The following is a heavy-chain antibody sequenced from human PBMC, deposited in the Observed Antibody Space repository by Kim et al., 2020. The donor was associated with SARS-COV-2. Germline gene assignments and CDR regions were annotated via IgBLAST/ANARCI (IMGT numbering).Heavy chain of an antibody. CDR3: ARGYCSSTSCTFDI. V-gene: IGHV1-46*01. Sequence: AQKFQGRVPMTADTSTSTVYMELSSLRSEDTAVYYCARGYCSSTSCTFDIWGQGTMVTVSS. J-gene: IGHJ3*02. D-gene: IGHD2-2*01.